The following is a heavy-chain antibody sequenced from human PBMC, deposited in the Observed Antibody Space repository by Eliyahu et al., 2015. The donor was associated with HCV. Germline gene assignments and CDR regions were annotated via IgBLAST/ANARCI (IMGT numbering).Heavy chain of an antibody. J-gene: IGHJ4*02. CDR1: GGSISSSIYY. V-gene: IGHV4-39*01. CDR3: ARAIRGRTYGLIGDYFDY. CDR2: MYSSGST. D-gene: IGHD3-10*01. Sequence: QLQLQESGPGLVKPSETLSLTCTVSGGSISSSIYYWAWIRQPPGKGLEWIGSMYSSGSTYYNPSLKSRVSMSVDTSKNQFSLNLSSVTAADTATYYCARAIRGRTYGLIGDYFDYWGQGTLVTVSS.